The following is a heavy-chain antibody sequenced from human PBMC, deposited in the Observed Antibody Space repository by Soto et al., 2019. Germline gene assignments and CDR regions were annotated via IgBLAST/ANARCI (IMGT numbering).Heavy chain of an antibody. CDR1: GGTFSSYT. CDR2: IIPILGIA. CDR3: AREVEDIVVVPAAPLPYYYYYMDV. D-gene: IGHD2-2*01. V-gene: IGHV1-69*04. J-gene: IGHJ6*03. Sequence: ASVKVSCKASGGTFSSYTISWVRQAPGQGLEWMGRIIPILGIANYAQKFQGRVTITADKSTSTAYMELSSLRSEDTAVYYCAREVEDIVVVPAAPLPYYYYYMDVWGKGTTVTVSS.